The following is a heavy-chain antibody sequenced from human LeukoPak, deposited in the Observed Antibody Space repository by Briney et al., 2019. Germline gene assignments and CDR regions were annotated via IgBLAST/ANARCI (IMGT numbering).Heavy chain of an antibody. D-gene: IGHD4-11*01. CDR3: AKTRQSNYFYYYGMDV. J-gene: IGHJ6*02. CDR2: ISYDGSNK. Sequence: PGRSLRLSCAASGFTFSSYAMHWVRQAPGKGLEWVAVISYDGSNKYYADSVKGRFTISRDNSKNTLYLQMNSLRAEDTAVYYCAKTRQSNYFYYYGMDVWGQGTTVTVSS. CDR1: GFTFSSYA. V-gene: IGHV3-30-3*01.